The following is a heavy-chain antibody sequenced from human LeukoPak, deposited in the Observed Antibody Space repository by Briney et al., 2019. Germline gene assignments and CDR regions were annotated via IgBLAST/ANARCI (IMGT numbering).Heavy chain of an antibody. CDR2: ISAYNGNT. CDR3: ARTKLGYCSSTSCSLFDY. CDR1: GYIFTSYG. Sequence: ASVKVSCKASGYIFTSYGISWVRQAPGQGLEWMGWISAYNGNTNYAQKLQGRVTMTTDTSTSTAYMELSSLRSEDTAVYYCARTKLGYCSSTSCSLFDYWGQGTLVTVSS. J-gene: IGHJ4*02. V-gene: IGHV1-18*01. D-gene: IGHD2-2*01.